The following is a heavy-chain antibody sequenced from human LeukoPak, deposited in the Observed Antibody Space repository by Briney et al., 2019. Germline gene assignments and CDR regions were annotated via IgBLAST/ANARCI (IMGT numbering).Heavy chain of an antibody. CDR2: ISAYNGNT. CDR3: ARVTGSGSYYKRLDY. CDR1: GYTFTSYG. Sequence: GASAKVSCKASGYTFTSYGISWVRQAPGQGLEWMGWISAYNGNTNYAQKLQGRVTMTTDTSTSTAYMELRSLRSDDTAVYYCARVTGSGSYYKRLDYWGQGTLVTVSS. V-gene: IGHV1-18*01. J-gene: IGHJ4*02. D-gene: IGHD3-10*01.